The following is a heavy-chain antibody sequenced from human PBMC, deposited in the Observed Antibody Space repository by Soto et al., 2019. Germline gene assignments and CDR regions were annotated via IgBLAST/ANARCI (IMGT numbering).Heavy chain of an antibody. CDR2: MNPNSGHT. V-gene: IGHV1-8*01. D-gene: IGHD6-13*01. CDR1: GYTFTSYD. J-gene: IGHJ3*02. CDR3: AREQQMVFDI. Sequence: QVQLVQSGAEVKKPGASVKVSCKASGYTFTSYDINWVRQATGQGLEWMGWMNPNSGHTGYAQKFQGRVHMTSNTSISTAYMELSSLRSEDTAAYSCAREQQMVFDIRGQGTMVTVYS.